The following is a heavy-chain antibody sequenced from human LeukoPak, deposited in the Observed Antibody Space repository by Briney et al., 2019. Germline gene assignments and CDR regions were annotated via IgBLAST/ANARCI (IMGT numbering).Heavy chain of an antibody. V-gene: IGHV3-48*03. D-gene: IGHD6-19*01. CDR2: ISSGASTM. J-gene: IGHJ4*02. CDR3: ALLAVASDFDY. CDR1: GLMFRSVG. Sequence: GGPLRLSCAPSGLMFRSVGMYWVRQAPGRGLEWVAYISSGASTMYYADSVKGRFTISRADAKNSLFLQMNSLRAEDTAIYYCALLAVASDFDYWGQGTLVTVSS.